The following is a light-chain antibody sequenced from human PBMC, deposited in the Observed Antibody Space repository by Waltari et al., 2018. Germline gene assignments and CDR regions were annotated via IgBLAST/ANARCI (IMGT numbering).Light chain of an antibody. CDR3: HQRSLWPWT. CDR1: QTVSTY. J-gene: IGKJ1*01. V-gene: IGKV3-11*01. Sequence: ILLTQSPATLSLSPGERATLPCRASQTVSTYLAWFQQKPGQAPRLLIYDASNRAPGIPARFSGSGSGTDFSLTISSLEPEDFAVYYCHQRSLWPWTFGQGTKVAIK. CDR2: DAS.